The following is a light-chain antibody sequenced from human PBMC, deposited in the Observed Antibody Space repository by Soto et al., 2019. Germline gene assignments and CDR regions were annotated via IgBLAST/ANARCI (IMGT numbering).Light chain of an antibody. CDR3: HQRSKWVN. CDR1: QNVYEY. Sequence: EIALTQSPATLSLSPGERATLSCRASQNVYEYVAWYQQKPGQAPRLLIYDASNRATGIPARFSGSGSGTEFNLTISSLEPEDFAVYYGHQRSKWVNFGRGTKVEIK. CDR2: DAS. J-gene: IGKJ4*01. V-gene: IGKV3-11*01.